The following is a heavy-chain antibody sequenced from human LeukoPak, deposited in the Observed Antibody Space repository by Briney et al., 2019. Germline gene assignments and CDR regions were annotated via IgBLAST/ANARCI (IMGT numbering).Heavy chain of an antibody. D-gene: IGHD3-22*01. CDR2: ISYSGDT. J-gene: IGHJ4*02. CDR1: GGSVSSGGDS. CDR3: ARERIEGGSGYRGHYFDY. Sequence: SETLSLTCAVSGGSVSSGGDSWSWIRQPPGKGPEWIAYISYSGDTYNNPSLKSRGVISLDTSKNQFSLKLNSVTAADTAVYYCARERIEGGSGYRGHYFDYWGQGTLVTVSS. V-gene: IGHV4-30-4*07.